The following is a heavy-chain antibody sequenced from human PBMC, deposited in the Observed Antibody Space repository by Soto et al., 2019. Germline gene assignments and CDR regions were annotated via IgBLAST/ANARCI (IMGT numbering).Heavy chain of an antibody. CDR1: GGTFSSYA. D-gene: IGHD6-6*01. Sequence: ASVKVSCKASGGTFSSYAISWVRQAPGQGLEWVGGIIPIFGTANYAQKFQGRVTITADESTSTAYMELSSLRSEDTAVYYCARVWSSSPPHYYYYGMDVWGQGTTVTVSS. V-gene: IGHV1-69*13. J-gene: IGHJ6*02. CDR2: IIPIFGTA. CDR3: ARVWSSSPPHYYYYGMDV.